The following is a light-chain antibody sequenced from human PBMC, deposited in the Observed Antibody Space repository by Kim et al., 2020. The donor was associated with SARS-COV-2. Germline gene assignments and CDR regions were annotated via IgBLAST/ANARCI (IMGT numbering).Light chain of an antibody. J-gene: IGKJ2*01. CDR3: MQGTHWPPHT. CDR1: QSLVYSDGNTY. Sequence: DVVMTQSPLSLPVTLGQPASISCRSSQSLVYSDGNTYLNWFLQRPGQSPRRLIYKVSNRDSGVPDRFSGSGSGTDFTLKISRVEAEDVGVYYCMQGTHWPPHTFGQGTKLEIK. V-gene: IGKV2-30*01. CDR2: KVS.